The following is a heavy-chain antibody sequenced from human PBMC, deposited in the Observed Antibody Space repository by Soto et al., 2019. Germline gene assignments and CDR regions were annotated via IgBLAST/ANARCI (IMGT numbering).Heavy chain of an antibody. J-gene: IGHJ5*02. CDR3: ARVVDFWSGEKNWFDP. Sequence: QVQLVQSGAEVKKPGASVKVSRKASGYTFTGYYMHWVRQAPGQGLEWMGWINPNSGGTNYAQKFQGRVTMTRDTSISTAYMELSRLRSDDTAVYYCARVVDFWSGEKNWFDPWGQGTLVTVSS. D-gene: IGHD3-3*01. V-gene: IGHV1-2*02. CDR1: GYTFTGYY. CDR2: INPNSGGT.